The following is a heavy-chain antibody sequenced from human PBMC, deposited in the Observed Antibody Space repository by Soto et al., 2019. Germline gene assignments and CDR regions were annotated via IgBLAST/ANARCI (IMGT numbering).Heavy chain of an antibody. V-gene: IGHV3-23*01. D-gene: IGHD3-3*01. CDR2: ISGSGGST. CDR3: AKSWRRFLEWFYGMDV. CDR1: GFTFSSYA. J-gene: IGHJ6*02. Sequence: XESLRLSCAAFGFTFSSYAMSWVRQAPGKGLEWVSAISGSGGSTYYADSVKGRFTISRDNSKNTLYLQMKSLRAEDTAVYYCAKSWRRFLEWFYGMDVWGQGTTVTVSS.